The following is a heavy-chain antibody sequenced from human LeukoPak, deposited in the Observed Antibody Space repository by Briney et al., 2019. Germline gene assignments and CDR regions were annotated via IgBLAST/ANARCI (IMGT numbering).Heavy chain of an antibody. V-gene: IGHV3-7*01. J-gene: IGHJ4*02. CDR1: GFTFSSYW. CDR2: IKQDGSSK. Sequence: GGSLRLSCAASGFTFSSYWMSWVRQAPGKGLEWVANIKQDGSSKYYADSVKGRFTISGDNSKNTLYLQMNSLRAEDTAVYYCARERRTDCSSTSCPLDYWGQGTLVTVSS. D-gene: IGHD2-2*01. CDR3: ARERRTDCSSTSCPLDY.